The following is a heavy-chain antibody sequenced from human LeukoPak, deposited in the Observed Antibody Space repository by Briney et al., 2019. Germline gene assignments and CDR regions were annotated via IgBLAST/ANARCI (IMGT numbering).Heavy chain of an antibody. CDR2: IIPIFGTA. D-gene: IGHD4-11*01. CDR3: AREIREFYSNYDYIWFDP. CDR1: GGTFSSYA. J-gene: IGHJ5*02. V-gene: IGHV1-69*13. Sequence: ASVKVSCKASGGTFSSYAISWVRQAPGQGLEWMGGIIPIFGTANYAQKFQGRVTITADESTSTAYMELSSLRSEDTAVYYCAREIREFYSNYDYIWFDPWGQGTLVTVSS.